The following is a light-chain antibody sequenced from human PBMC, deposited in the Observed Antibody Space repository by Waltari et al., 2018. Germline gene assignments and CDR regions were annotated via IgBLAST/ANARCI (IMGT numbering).Light chain of an antibody. CDR3: CSCAGTDTFWV. J-gene: IGLJ3*02. CDR1: SRDVASHEC. V-gene: IGLV2-11*01. Sequence: QSALTQPRSVSGSPGQSVTISCTGTSRDVASHECVSWYQHHPGKAPKPMIYDVSERPSGVPDRFSGSQSGNTASLIISGLQADDEADYYCCSCAGTDTFWVFGGGTKLTVL. CDR2: DVS.